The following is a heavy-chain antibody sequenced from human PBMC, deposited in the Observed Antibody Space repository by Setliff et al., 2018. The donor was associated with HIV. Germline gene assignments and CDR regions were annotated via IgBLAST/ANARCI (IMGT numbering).Heavy chain of an antibody. Sequence: ASVKVSCKASGYTFSSYGISWVRQAPGQGLEWVGWVSGYNGDTNYAQNLRGRVTVTTYTSTTTAYMELRSLTSDDTAMYYCARDPPGNPWFFDYWGPGTLVTVSS. CDR1: GYTFSSYG. CDR3: ARDPPGNPWFFDY. V-gene: IGHV1-18*01. D-gene: IGHD3-22*01. CDR2: VSGYNGDT. J-gene: IGHJ4*02.